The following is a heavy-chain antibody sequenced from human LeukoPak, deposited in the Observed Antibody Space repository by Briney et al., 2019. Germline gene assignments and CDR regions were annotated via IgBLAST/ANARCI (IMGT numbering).Heavy chain of an antibody. D-gene: IGHD1-1*01. Sequence: GGSLRLSCAASGFTLSSYAMHWVRQAPGKGLEWVAVISFDASNKYYADSVKGRFTISRDNSKNTLYLQMNSLRDEDTSVYYCARDLANIHTTGSTYDAFDIWGQGTMVTVSS. CDR1: GFTLSSYA. CDR3: ARDLANIHTTGSTYDAFDI. J-gene: IGHJ3*02. CDR2: ISFDASNK. V-gene: IGHV3-30*04.